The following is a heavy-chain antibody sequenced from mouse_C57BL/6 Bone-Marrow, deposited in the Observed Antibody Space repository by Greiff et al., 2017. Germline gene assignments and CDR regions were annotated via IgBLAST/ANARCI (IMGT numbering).Heavy chain of an antibody. CDR3: ASTYYSNFDY. V-gene: IGHV1-54*01. J-gene: IGHJ2*01. CDR1: GYAFTNYL. D-gene: IGHD2-5*01. CDR2: INPGSGGT. Sequence: VQLQQSGAELVRPGTSVKVSCKASGYAFTNYLIEWVKQRPGQGLEWIGVINPGSGGTNYNEKFKGKATLTADKSSSTAYMQLSSLTSEDSAVYFCASTYYSNFDYWGQGTTLTVSS.